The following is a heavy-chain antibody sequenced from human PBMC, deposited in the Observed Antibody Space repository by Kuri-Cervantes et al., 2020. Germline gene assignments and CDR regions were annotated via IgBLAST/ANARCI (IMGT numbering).Heavy chain of an antibody. D-gene: IGHD2-2*01. CDR1: GGSFSGYY. CDR2: INHSGST. Sequence: SETLSLTCAVYGGSFSGYYWSWIRQPPGKGLEWIGEINHSGSTNYNPSLKGRVTISVDTSKNQFSLKLSSVTAADTAVYYCARVLPYCSSTSCYFRGPNWFDPWGQGTLVTVSS. J-gene: IGHJ5*02. CDR3: ARVLPYCSSTSCYFRGPNWFDP. V-gene: IGHV4-34*01.